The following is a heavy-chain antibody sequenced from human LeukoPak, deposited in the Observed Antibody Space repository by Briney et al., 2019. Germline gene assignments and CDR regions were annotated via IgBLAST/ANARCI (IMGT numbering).Heavy chain of an antibody. CDR2: INTNTGNP. J-gene: IGHJ4*02. Sequence: ASVKVSCKASGYTFTSYGISWVRQAPGQGLEWMGWINTNTGNPTYAQGFTGRFVFSLDTSVSTAYLQISSLKAEDTAVYYCARGGERWLQFAFDYWGQGTLVTVSS. V-gene: IGHV7-4-1*02. CDR1: GYTFTSYG. CDR3: ARGGERWLQFAFDY. D-gene: IGHD5-24*01.